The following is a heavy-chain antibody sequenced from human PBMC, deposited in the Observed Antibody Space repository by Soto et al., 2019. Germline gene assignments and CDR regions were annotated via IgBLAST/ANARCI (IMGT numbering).Heavy chain of an antibody. Sequence: PGGSLRLSCAASGFTFSSYWMHWVRQSPGKGLVWVSRIKTDGSDTHYADSVKGRFTISRDNAKNTLYLQMNSLRDEDTAVYYCARPRTSDWAYDIWGQGTMVTVSS. CDR1: GFTFSSYW. D-gene: IGHD3-9*01. V-gene: IGHV3-74*01. CDR3: ARPRTSDWAYDI. J-gene: IGHJ3*02. CDR2: IKTDGSDT.